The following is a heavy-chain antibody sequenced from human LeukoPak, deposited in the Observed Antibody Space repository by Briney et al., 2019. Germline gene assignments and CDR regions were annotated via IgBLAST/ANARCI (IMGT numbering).Heavy chain of an antibody. CDR3: ARTRRTSGWHLDY. J-gene: IGHJ4*02. V-gene: IGHV4-34*01. Sequence: SETLSLTCAVYGGSFTDYYWSWIRQSPENGLEWIGEINPSGNTNCNPSLKSRITISIDTSKNQFSLKLSSLTAADTAVYFCARTRRTSGWHLDYWGQGTLVTISS. CDR1: GGSFTDYY. D-gene: IGHD6-19*01. CDR2: INPSGNT.